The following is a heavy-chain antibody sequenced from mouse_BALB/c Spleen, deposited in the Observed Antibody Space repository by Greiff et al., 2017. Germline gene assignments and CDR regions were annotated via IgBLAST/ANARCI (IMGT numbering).Heavy chain of an antibody. CDR2: ISDGGSYT. J-gene: IGHJ1*01. Sequence: EVHLVESGGGLVKPGGSLKLSCAASGFTFSDYYMYWVRQTPEKRLEWVATISDGGSYTYYPDSVKGRFTISRDNAKNNLYLQMSSLKSEDTAMYYCARGVYGRYFDVWGAGTTVTVSS. V-gene: IGHV5-4*02. D-gene: IGHD1-1*01. CDR3: ARGVYGRYFDV. CDR1: GFTFSDYY.